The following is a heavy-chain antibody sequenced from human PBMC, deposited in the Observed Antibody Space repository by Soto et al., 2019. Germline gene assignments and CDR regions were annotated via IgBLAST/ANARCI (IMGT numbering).Heavy chain of an antibody. J-gene: IGHJ4*02. V-gene: IGHV3-7*03. Sequence: HPGGSLRLSCVASGFTFSSYGMHWVRQAPGKGLEWVADIKKDGSKKRYVDSVKGRFTISRDDGKNSLSLQMSTLRPEDTAVYYCARVAVDTGYRPFDFWGQGTPVTVSS. CDR3: ARVAVDTGYRPFDF. CDR2: IKKDGSKK. D-gene: IGHD5-18*01. CDR1: GFTFSSYG.